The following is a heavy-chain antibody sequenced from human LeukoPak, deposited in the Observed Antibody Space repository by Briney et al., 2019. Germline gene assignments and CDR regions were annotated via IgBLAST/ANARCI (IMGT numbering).Heavy chain of an antibody. CDR3: AKDVVGQQWPENC. Sequence: GGSLRLSCAASGFTVSSNYMSWDRQAPGKGLEWVSVIYSGGSTYYADSVKGRFTISRDNSKNTLYLQMNTLRPDDTAVYYCAKDVVGQQWPENCWGQGTLVTVSS. J-gene: IGHJ4*02. D-gene: IGHD6-19*01. CDR2: IYSGGST. CDR1: GFTVSSNY. V-gene: IGHV3-66*01.